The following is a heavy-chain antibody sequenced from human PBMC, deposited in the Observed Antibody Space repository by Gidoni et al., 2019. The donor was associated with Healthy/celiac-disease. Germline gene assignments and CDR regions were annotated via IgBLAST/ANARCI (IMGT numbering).Heavy chain of an antibody. Sequence: QVQLQESGPGLVKPSQTLSLTCTVSGGSISSGSYYWSWIRQPAGKGLEWIGRIYTSGSTNYNPSLKSRVTISVDTSKNQFSLKLSSVTAADTAVYYCAVYRGGSGWYWFDPWGQGTLVTVSS. CDR2: IYTSGST. V-gene: IGHV4-61*02. J-gene: IGHJ5*02. CDR3: AVYRGGSGWYWFDP. CDR1: GGSISSGSYY. D-gene: IGHD6-19*01.